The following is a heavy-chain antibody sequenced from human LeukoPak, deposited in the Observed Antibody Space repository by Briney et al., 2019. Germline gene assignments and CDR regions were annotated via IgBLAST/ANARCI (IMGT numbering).Heavy chain of an antibody. D-gene: IGHD2-21*02. J-gene: IGHJ4*02. Sequence: PGGSLRLSCAASGFTFSSYSMSWVRQAPGKGLEWVSGISGGGGTYYADSVKGRFTISRDNSKNTLYLQVNSLRAEDTGVYYCAKDPPYCGGDCYFLLDYWGQGTLVTVSS. CDR1: GFTFSSYS. V-gene: IGHV3-23*01. CDR2: ISGGGGT. CDR3: AKDPPYCGGDCYFLLDY.